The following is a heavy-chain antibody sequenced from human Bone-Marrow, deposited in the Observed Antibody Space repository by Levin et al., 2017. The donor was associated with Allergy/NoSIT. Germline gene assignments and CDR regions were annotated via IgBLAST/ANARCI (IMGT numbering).Heavy chain of an antibody. CDR1: GDSIRRYY. D-gene: IGHD3-10*01. J-gene: IGHJ6*02. V-gene: IGHV4-59*01. CDR2: VFYTGVP. CDR3: ARDRDCYYVSESRDIAMDV. Sequence: ASETLSLTCTVSGDSIRRYYWNWIRQPPGKGLEWLGYVFYTGVPKYSPSLRSRLTLSTDTSKNQISLKLTNVTAADTAGNYCARDRDCYYVSESRDIAMDVWGQGTTVTVSS.